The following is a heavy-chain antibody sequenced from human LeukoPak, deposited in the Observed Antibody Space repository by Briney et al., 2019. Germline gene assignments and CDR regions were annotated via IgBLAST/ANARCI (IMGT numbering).Heavy chain of an antibody. J-gene: IGHJ3*02. Sequence: GGSLSLSCAASGFTFSSYSMNWVRQAPGKGLGWVSSISSSSSYIYYADSVKGRFTISRDNAKNSLYLQMNSLRAEDTAVYYCARGSGSYYGSGSYYNKAFDIWGQGTMVTVSS. D-gene: IGHD3-10*01. V-gene: IGHV3-21*01. CDR2: ISSSSSYI. CDR3: ARGSGSYYGSGSYYNKAFDI. CDR1: GFTFSSYS.